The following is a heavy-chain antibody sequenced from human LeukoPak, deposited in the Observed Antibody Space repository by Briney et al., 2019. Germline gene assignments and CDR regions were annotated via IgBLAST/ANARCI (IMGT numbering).Heavy chain of an antibody. CDR2: ISWNSGNI. D-gene: IGHD3-10*02. CDR1: RFTFDDYA. V-gene: IGHV3-9*01. J-gene: IGHJ4*02. Sequence: GRSLRLSCAASRFTFDDYAMHWVRQAPGKGLEWVSGISWNSGNIGYVDSVKGRFTISRDNAKNSLYLQLNSLRAEDTALYFCAKGGSPSMLADYFDFWGQGTLVTVSS. CDR3: AKGGSPSMLADYFDF.